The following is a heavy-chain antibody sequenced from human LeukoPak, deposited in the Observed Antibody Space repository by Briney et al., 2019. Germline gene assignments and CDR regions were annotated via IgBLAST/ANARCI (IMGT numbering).Heavy chain of an antibody. D-gene: IGHD4-17*01. V-gene: IGHV4-31*03. J-gene: IGHJ3*02. CDR3: ARHYGDYDDAFDI. CDR2: IYYSGST. CDR1: GGSISSGGYY. Sequence: SETLSLTCTVSGGSISSGGYYWSWIRQHPGKGLEWIGYIYYSGSTYYNPSLKSRVTISVGTSKNQFSLKLSSVTAADTAVYYCARHYGDYDDAFDIWGQGTMVTVSS.